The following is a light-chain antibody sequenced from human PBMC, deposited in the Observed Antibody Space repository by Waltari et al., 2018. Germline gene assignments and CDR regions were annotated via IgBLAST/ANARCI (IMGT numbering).Light chain of an antibody. V-gene: IGLV1-40*01. J-gene: IGLJ2*01. CDR2: GNN. CDR3: QSFDGRRTL. CDR1: ISNIGAGYD. Sequence: QSVLTQPPSVSAAPGRRFTISCTGDISNIGAGYDVHWYQQLPETSPKLLIYGNNNRPSGVPDRFSASRSGTSASLAITGLQAEDEADYYCQSFDGRRTLFGGGTKLTVL.